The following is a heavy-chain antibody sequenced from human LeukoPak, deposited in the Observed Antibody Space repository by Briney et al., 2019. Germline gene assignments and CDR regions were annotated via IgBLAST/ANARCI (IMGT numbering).Heavy chain of an antibody. V-gene: IGHV1-46*01. Sequence: GASVKVSCKASGYTFTSYYMHWVRQAPGQGLEWMGIINPSGGSTSYAQKFQGRVTMTRDMSTSTVYMELSSLRSEDTAVYYCARDRAPYYYDSSGYYDYWGQGTLVTVSS. D-gene: IGHD3-22*01. CDR2: INPSGGST. CDR3: ARDRAPYYYDSSGYYDY. J-gene: IGHJ4*02. CDR1: GYTFTSYY.